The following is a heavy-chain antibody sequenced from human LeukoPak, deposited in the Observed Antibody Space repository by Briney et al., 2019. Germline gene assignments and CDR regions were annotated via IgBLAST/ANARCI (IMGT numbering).Heavy chain of an antibody. D-gene: IGHD2-15*01. CDR1: GFTFSSYT. Sequence: GRSLRLSCAVSGFTFSSYTMHWVRQAPGKGLEWVAVISYDGSNKYYADSVKGRFTISRDNSKNTLYLQMNSLRAEDTAVYYCAKDRGRGSFDYWGQGTLVTVSS. CDR2: ISYDGSNK. V-gene: IGHV3-30*04. J-gene: IGHJ4*02. CDR3: AKDRGRGSFDY.